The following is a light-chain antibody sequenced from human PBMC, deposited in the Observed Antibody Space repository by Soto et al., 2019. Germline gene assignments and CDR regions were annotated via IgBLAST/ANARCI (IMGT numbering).Light chain of an antibody. CDR1: SSDVGGYKY. V-gene: IGLV2-14*01. CDR2: EVS. J-gene: IGLJ2*01. CDR3: YSYTSSSTVV. Sequence: QSALTQPASVSGSPGQSITISCTGTSSDVGGYKYVSWYHQYPGKAPKLMIYEVSNRPSGVSDRFSGSKSGNTASLTISGLQAEDEVDYYCYSYTSSSTVVFGGGTKLTVL.